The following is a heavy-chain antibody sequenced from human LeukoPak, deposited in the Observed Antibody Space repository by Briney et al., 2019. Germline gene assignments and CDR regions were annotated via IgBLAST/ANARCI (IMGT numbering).Heavy chain of an antibody. Sequence: PSETLSLTCTVSGGCISSYYWSWIRQPAGKGLEWIGRIYTSGSTNYNPSLKSRVTMSVDTSKNQFSLKLSSVTAADTAVYYCARGKGYCSSTSCHNWFDPWGQGTLVTVSS. J-gene: IGHJ5*02. CDR1: GGCISSYY. CDR3: ARGKGYCSSTSCHNWFDP. V-gene: IGHV4-4*07. CDR2: IYTSGST. D-gene: IGHD2-2*01.